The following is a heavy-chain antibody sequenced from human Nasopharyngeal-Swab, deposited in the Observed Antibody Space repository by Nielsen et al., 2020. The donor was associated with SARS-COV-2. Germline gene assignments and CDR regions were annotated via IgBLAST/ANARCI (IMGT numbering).Heavy chain of an antibody. Sequence: GGSLRLSCAASGFTFNNYNFNWVRQAPGKGLGWVSPISSSSSYIYYADSVKGRFTISRDNAKNSLYLQMNSLRAEDTAVYYCARDGLDYDFWSAYFMDVWGRGTTVTVSS. CDR1: GFTFNNYN. D-gene: IGHD3-3*01. J-gene: IGHJ6*02. V-gene: IGHV3-21*01. CDR2: ISSSSSYI. CDR3: ARDGLDYDFWSAYFMDV.